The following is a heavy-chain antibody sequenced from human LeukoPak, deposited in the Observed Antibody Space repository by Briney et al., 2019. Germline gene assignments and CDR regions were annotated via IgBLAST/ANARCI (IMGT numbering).Heavy chain of an antibody. V-gene: IGHV1-69*13. CDR3: ASPGPDPRGYSYGDQEYYYYGMDV. J-gene: IGHJ6*02. CDR1: GGTFSSYA. D-gene: IGHD5-18*01. CDR2: IIPIFGTA. Sequence: SVKVSCKASGGTFSSYAVSWVRQAPGQGLEWMGGIIPIFGTANYAQKFQGRVTITADESTSTAYMELSSLRSEDTAVYYCASPGPDPRGYSYGDQEYYYYGMDVWGQGTTVTVSS.